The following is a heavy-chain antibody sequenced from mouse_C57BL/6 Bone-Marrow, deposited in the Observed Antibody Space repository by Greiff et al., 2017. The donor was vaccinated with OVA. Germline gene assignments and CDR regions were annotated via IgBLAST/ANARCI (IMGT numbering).Heavy chain of an antibody. Sequence: EVQLQQSGPELVKPGASVKMSCKASGYTFTDYTMHWVKQSPGKSLEWIGYINPNNGGTSYNEKFKGKATLTVNKSSSTAYMELRSLTSEDSAVXYCARDDYGRGYDNAMDYWGQGTSVTVSS. J-gene: IGHJ4*01. CDR3: ARDDYGRGYDNAMDY. CDR2: INPNNGGT. CDR1: GYTFTDYT. V-gene: IGHV1-22*01. D-gene: IGHD2-2*01.